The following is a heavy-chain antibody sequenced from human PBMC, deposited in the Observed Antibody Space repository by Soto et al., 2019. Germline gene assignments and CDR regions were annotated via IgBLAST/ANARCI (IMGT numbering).Heavy chain of an antibody. D-gene: IGHD3-22*01. Sequence: GESLKISCKGSGYSFTSYWISWVRQMPGKGLEWMGRIDPSDSYTNYSPSFQGHVTISADKSISTAYLQWSSLKASDTAMYYCQAEGYYYDSSGYPEYYYYGMDVWGQGTTVTSP. CDR3: QAEGYYYDSSGYPEYYYYGMDV. CDR2: IDPSDSYT. CDR1: GYSFTSYW. V-gene: IGHV5-10-1*01. J-gene: IGHJ6*02.